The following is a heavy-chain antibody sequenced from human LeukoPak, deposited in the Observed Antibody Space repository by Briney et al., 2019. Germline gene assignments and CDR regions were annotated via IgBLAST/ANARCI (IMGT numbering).Heavy chain of an antibody. Sequence: GGSLRLSCAASGFTFSSSWMSWVRQAPGKGLEWVANINQDGSEKYYVDSVKGRFTISRDNAENSLYLQMNSLRAEDTAVYYCARYASGSYYYYCGMDVWGQGTTVTVSS. CDR3: ARYASGSYYYYCGMDV. CDR1: GFTFSSSW. J-gene: IGHJ6*02. D-gene: IGHD3-10*01. V-gene: IGHV3-7*01. CDR2: INQDGSEK.